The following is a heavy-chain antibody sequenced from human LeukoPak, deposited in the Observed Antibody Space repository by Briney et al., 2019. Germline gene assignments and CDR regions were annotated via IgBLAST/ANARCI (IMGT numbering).Heavy chain of an antibody. CDR1: GFIFSSYS. CDR2: ISSSNTNI. D-gene: IGHD3-16*02. Sequence: GGSLRLSCVASGFIFSSYSMNWVRQAPGKGLEWVSYISSSNTNIYYADSVKGRFTISRDNAKNSLYLQMNSLRVEDTAVYYCTTVVGKAFGGVIVIGNYYYYYMDVWGKGTTVTVSS. CDR3: TTVVGKAFGGVIVIGNYYYYYMDV. J-gene: IGHJ6*03. V-gene: IGHV3-48*01.